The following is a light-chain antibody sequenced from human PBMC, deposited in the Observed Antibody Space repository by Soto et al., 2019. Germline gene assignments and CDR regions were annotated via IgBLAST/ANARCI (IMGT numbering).Light chain of an antibody. V-gene: IGKV1-27*01. CDR1: QGISNY. Sequence: IQITQAASALSTSVGNRVTITCQASQGISNYLAWYQQKPGKVPKLLIYAASTLQSGVPSRFSGSGSGTDCTLTISSLQPEDVATYYCQKYNSAPWTLGQGTKVDIK. CDR3: QKYNSAPWT. CDR2: AAS. J-gene: IGKJ1*01.